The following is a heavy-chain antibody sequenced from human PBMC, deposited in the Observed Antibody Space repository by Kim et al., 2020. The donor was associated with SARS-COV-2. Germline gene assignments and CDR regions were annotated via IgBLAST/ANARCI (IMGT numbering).Heavy chain of an antibody. D-gene: IGHD5-12*01. CDR2: IWYDGSNK. Sequence: GGSLRLSCAASGFTFSSYGMHWVRQAPGKGLEWVAVIWYDGSNKYYADSVKGRFTISRDNSKNTLYLQMNSLRAEDTAVYYCARDRTVEMATSVYFDYWGQGTLVTVSS. J-gene: IGHJ4*02. CDR3: ARDRTVEMATSVYFDY. CDR1: GFTFSSYG. V-gene: IGHV3-33*01.